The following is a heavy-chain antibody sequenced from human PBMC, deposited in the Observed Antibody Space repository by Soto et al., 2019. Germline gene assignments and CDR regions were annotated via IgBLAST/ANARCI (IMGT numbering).Heavy chain of an antibody. CDR1: GFIFHDYS. Sequence: GGSLRLSCATSGFIFHDYSMHWVRQAPGKGLEWVSLISWDGSRTYYSDSVRGRFTISRDSSKNSLYLQMNSLRTEDTALYYCAAADYGDFHHWFDPWGQGTLVTVSS. V-gene: IGHV3-43*01. J-gene: IGHJ5*02. CDR2: ISWDGSRT. CDR3: AAADYGDFHHWFDP. D-gene: IGHD4-17*01.